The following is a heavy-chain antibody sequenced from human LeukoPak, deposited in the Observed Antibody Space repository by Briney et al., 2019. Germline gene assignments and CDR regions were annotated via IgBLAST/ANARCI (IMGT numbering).Heavy chain of an antibody. Sequence: GGSLRLSCAASGFTFSSYAMSWVSQAPGKGLEWVSVISGNGGSTNYADSVKGRFTISRDNSKNTLYLQMNSLRAEDTAVYYCAKDIVVVSARGDWFDPWGQGTLVTVSS. CDR2: ISGNGGST. CDR1: GFTFSSYA. CDR3: AKDIVVVSARGDWFDP. D-gene: IGHD2-2*01. V-gene: IGHV3-23*01. J-gene: IGHJ5*02.